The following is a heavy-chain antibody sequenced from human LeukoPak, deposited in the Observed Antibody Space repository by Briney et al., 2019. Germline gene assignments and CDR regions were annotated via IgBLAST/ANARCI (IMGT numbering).Heavy chain of an antibody. D-gene: IGHD1-26*01. Sequence: SETLSLTCAVYGGSFSGYYWSWIRQPPGKGLEWIGEINHSGSTNYNPSLKSRVTISVDTSKNQFSLKLSSVTAADTAVHYCARVNKGGATLGLDYWGQGTLVTVSS. CDR3: ARVNKGGATLGLDY. J-gene: IGHJ4*02. CDR1: GGSFSGYY. V-gene: IGHV4-34*01. CDR2: INHSGST.